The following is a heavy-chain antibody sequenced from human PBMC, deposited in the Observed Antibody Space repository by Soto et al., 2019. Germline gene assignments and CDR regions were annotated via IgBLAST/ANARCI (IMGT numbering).Heavy chain of an antibody. CDR1: GCTFSSYG. Sequence: QVQLVESGGGVVQPGRSLRLSCAASGCTFSSYGMHWFRQAPGKGLEWVAVIWYDGSNTYYADSVKGRFTISRDNSKNTLYRQMNSLRAADTDVYYCARDTARYKGRIYYSMEVWGQGSTVTASS. D-gene: IGHD5-18*01. V-gene: IGHV3-33*01. CDR2: IWYDGSNT. J-gene: IGHJ6*02. CDR3: ARDTARYKGRIYYSMEV.